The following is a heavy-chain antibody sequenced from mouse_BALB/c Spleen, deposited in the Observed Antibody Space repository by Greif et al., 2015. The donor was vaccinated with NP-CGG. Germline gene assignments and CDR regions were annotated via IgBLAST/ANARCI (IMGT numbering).Heavy chain of an antibody. Sequence: QVHVKQSGPGLVQPSQSLSITCTVSGFSLTSYGVHWVRQSPGKGLEWLGVIWSGGSTDYNAAFISRLSISKDNSKSQVFFKMNSLQANDTAIYYCARPPYYGNYWYFDVGGAGTTVTVSS. V-gene: IGHV2-2*02. CDR3: ARPPYYGNYWYFDV. D-gene: IGHD2-10*01. CDR2: IWSGGST. CDR1: GFSLTSYG. J-gene: IGHJ1*01.